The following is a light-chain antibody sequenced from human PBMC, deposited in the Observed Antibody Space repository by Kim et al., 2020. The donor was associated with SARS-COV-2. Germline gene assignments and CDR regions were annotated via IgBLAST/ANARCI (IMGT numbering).Light chain of an antibody. J-gene: IGKJ1*01. CDR3: LQSYNWPWT. CDR2: GAS. CDR1: QSVSIN. V-gene: IGKV3-15*01. Sequence: SVSPGQRATLSCRASQSVSINLAWYQQRPGQAPRLLIHGASIRATGIPVRFSGGGSGTEFTLTISSLQSEDFAVYFCLQSYNWPWTFGQGTKLEI.